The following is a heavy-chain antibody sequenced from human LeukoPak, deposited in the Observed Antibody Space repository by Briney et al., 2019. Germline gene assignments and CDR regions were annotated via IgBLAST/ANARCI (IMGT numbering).Heavy chain of an antibody. V-gene: IGHV3-30*18. CDR1: GFTFSSYG. D-gene: IGHD5-24*01. CDR2: ISYDGSNK. CDR3: AKDRALPDY. J-gene: IGHJ4*02. Sequence: GGSLRLSCAASGFTFSSYGMHWVRQAPGKGLEWVAVISYDGSNKYYADSVKGRFTISRDNSKNTLYLQMNSLRAEDTAVYYCAKDRALPDYWGQGTLVTVSS.